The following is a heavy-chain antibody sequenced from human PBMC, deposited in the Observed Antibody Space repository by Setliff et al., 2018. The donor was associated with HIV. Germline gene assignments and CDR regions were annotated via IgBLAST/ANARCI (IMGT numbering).Heavy chain of an antibody. J-gene: IGHJ6*02. CDR2: IFTSGST. CDR1: GGTFSSYA. Sequence: SCKASGGTFSSYAISWIRQPPGKGLEWMAYIFTSGSTSYNPSVQSRVTISADTSKNQFSLRLSSVTAADTAVYYCARHPPHDSTWPYYYYGMDVWGQGTTVTVSS. CDR3: ARHPPHDSTWPYYYYGMDV. V-gene: IGHV4-4*09. D-gene: IGHD6-13*01.